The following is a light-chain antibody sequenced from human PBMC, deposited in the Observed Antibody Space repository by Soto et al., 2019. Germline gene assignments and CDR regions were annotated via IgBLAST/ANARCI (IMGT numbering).Light chain of an antibody. CDR3: QVWDRTTDLVV. V-gene: IGLV3-21*04. CDR2: DDR. CDR1: NIGNTK. Sequence: SYVLTQPPSVTVAPGKTARITCEAYNIGNTKVQWYQKKPGQAPVVVIYDDRDRPSGIPERISGSNSGNTATLTISGVEAGDEADYYCQVWDRTTDLVVFGGGTKLTVL. J-gene: IGLJ2*01.